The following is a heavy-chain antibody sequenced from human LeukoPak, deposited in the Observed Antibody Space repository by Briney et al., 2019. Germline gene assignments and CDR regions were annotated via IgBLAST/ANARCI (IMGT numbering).Heavy chain of an antibody. Sequence: GGSLRLSCAASGFSLSNFAMSWVRQAPGKGLEWISGISVTGTGIYYADSVKGRFTVSKDNSKNTLYLQMNSLRAEDAAVYYCARAYGGAFDYWGQGTLVTVSS. CDR3: ARAYGGAFDY. D-gene: IGHD2-21*01. CDR1: GFSLSNFA. V-gene: IGHV3-23*01. J-gene: IGHJ4*02. CDR2: ISVTGTGI.